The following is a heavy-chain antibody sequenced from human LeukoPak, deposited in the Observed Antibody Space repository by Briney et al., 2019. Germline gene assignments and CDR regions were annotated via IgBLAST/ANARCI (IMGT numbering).Heavy chain of an antibody. CDR3: ARIWAGAFSYYYYGMDV. CDR2: IYSGGST. Sequence: GGSLRLSCATSGFKFDDFGMHWVRQAPGKGLEWVSVIYSGGSTYYADSVKGRFTISRDNSKNTLYLQMNSLRAEDTAVYYCARIWAGAFSYYYYGMDVWGQGTTVTVSS. J-gene: IGHJ6*02. V-gene: IGHV3-66*01. D-gene: IGHD3-3*02. CDR1: GFKFDDFG.